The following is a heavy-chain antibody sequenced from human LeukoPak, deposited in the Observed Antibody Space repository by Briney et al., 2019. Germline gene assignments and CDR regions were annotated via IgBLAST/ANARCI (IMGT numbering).Heavy chain of an antibody. J-gene: IGHJ3*02. CDR3: ASLRDSREGTAFDI. CDR1: GYSFTSYW. CDR2: IYPGDSDT. D-gene: IGHD3-22*01. Sequence: GESLKISCKGSGYSFTSYWIGWVRQMPGKDLEGMGIIYPGDSDTRYSPSFHGQVTILADKSINTAYPQWISLKASDTAMYYCASLRDSREGTAFDIWGQGTMVTVSS. V-gene: IGHV5-51*01.